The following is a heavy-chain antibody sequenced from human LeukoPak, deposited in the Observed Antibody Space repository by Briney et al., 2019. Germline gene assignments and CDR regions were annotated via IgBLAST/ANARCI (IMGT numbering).Heavy chain of an antibody. CDR1: GFTVSDNY. J-gene: IGHJ4*02. V-gene: IGHV3-53*01. CDR3: ARGDAYALKY. D-gene: IGHD2-2*01. Sequence: GGSLRLSCAASGFTVSDNYMSWVRQAPGKGLEWVSLIYSAGSTYYADSVTGRFTISRDNSKNTLYLQTNSLRAEDTAVYYCARGDAYALKYWGQGTLATVSS. CDR2: IYSAGST.